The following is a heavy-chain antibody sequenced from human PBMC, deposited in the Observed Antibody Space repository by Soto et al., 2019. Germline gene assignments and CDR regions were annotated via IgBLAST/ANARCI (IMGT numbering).Heavy chain of an antibody. J-gene: IGHJ6*02. CDR2: ISYDGSNK. Sequence: PGGSLRLSCAASGFTFSSYVMHWVRQAPGKGLEWVAVISYDGSNKYYADSVKGRFTISRDNSKNTLYLQMNSLRAEDTAVYYSLTFGPGMDVWGQGTTVTVSS. D-gene: IGHD3-16*01. CDR3: LTFGPGMDV. V-gene: IGHV3-30*03. CDR1: GFTFSSYV.